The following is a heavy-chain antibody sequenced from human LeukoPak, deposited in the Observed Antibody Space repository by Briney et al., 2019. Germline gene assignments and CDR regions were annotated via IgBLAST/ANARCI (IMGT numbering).Heavy chain of an antibody. CDR1: GFTFSSYD. J-gene: IGHJ2*01. D-gene: IGHD3-10*01. CDR3: ARVDLGSGSYDWYFDL. Sequence: GGSLRLSCAASGFTFSSYDMHWVRQATGKGLEWVSAIGTAGDTYYPGSVKGRFTISRENAKHSLYLQMNSLRAGDTAVYYCARVDLGSGSYDWYFDLWGRGTLVTVSS. V-gene: IGHV3-13*01. CDR2: IGTAGDT.